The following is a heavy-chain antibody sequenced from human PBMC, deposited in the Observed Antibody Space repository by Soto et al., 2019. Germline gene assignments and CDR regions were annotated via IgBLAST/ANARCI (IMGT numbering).Heavy chain of an antibody. Sequence: EVQLLESGGGLVQPGGSLRLSCAASGFTFRNFAMNWVRQAPGKGLEWVSSITSGGSTFYVDSVKGRFTIAIDNSKNTLYLQMSSLRAEDTAVNYWAKNLLYGTSWYGVSDYLGQGSLFTVSS. D-gene: IGHD6-13*01. V-gene: IGHV3-23*01. CDR2: ITSGGST. CDR1: GFTFRNFA. CDR3: AKNLLYGTSWYGVSDY. J-gene: IGHJ4*02.